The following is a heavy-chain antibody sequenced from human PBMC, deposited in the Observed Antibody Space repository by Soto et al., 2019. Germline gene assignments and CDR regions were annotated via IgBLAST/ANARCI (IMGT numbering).Heavy chain of an antibody. CDR3: ARDLNTMVRGVISPGMDV. V-gene: IGHV4-31*03. J-gene: IGHJ6*02. CDR2: IYYSGST. CDR1: GGSISSGGYY. D-gene: IGHD3-10*01. Sequence: SETLSLTSTVSGGSISSGGYYWSWIRQHPGKGLEWIGYIYYSGSTYYNPSLKSRVTISVDTSKNQFSLKLSSVTAADTAVYYCARDLNTMVRGVISPGMDVWGQGTTVTVSS.